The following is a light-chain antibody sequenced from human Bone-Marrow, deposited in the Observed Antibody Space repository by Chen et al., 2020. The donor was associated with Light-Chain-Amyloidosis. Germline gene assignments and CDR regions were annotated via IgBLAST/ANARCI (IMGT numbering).Light chain of an antibody. J-gene: IGLJ1*01. CDR1: SSDVGGDYH. CDR2: EVT. V-gene: IGLV2-14*01. CDR3: SSYTITNTLV. Sequence: QSALTQPASVSGSPGQSNTISWTGTSSDVGGDYHVSWYQQHPDKAPKLRIYEVTNRPSWVPDRFSGSKSDNTASLTISGLQTEDEADYVCSSYTITNTLVFGSGTRVTVL.